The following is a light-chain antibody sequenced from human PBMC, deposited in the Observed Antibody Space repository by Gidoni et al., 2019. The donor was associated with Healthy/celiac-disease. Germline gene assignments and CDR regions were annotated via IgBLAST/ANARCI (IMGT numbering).Light chain of an antibody. CDR1: QSVSSY. V-gene: IGKV3-11*01. J-gene: IGKJ4*01. Sequence: EIVLTQSPATLSWSPGERATLSCRASQSVSSYLAWYQQKPGQAPRLLIYDASNRATGIPARFSGSVSGTDFTLTISSLEPEDFAVYYCQQRSNWPLTFGGGTKVEIK. CDR2: DAS. CDR3: QQRSNWPLT.